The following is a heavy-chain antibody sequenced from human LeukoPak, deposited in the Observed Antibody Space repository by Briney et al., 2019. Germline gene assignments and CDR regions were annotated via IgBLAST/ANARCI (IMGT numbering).Heavy chain of an antibody. CDR2: INPNTGGT. D-gene: IGHD6-19*01. V-gene: IGHV1-2*02. CDR1: GHTFTAYY. J-gene: IGHJ6*02. CDR3: ARVAVVAGTRTSGYYYGMDV. Sequence: GASVEVSCKASGHTFTAYYMYWVRQAPGQGLECMGWINPNTGGTNYAQKFEGRVTMTRDTSINTAYMELSSLTSDNTAVYYCARVAVVAGTRTSGYYYGMDVWGQGTTVTVSS.